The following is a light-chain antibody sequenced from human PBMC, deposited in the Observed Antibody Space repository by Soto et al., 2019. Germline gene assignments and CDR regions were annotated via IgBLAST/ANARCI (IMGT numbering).Light chain of an antibody. Sequence: QSALTQPRSVSGSPGQSVTISCTGTSSDVGGYNYVSWYQQHPGKAPKLMISGVTNRPAGVSNRFSGSKSGNTASLTITGLQAEDEADYYCSSYTTSSTWVFGGGTKLTVL. CDR3: SSYTTSSTWV. CDR1: SSDVGGYNY. V-gene: IGLV2-14*01. J-gene: IGLJ3*02. CDR2: GVT.